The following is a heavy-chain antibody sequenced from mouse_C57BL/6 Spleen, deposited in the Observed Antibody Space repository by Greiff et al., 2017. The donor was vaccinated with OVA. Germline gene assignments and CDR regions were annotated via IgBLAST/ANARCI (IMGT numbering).Heavy chain of an antibody. J-gene: IGHJ2*01. V-gene: IGHV1-82*01. D-gene: IGHD1-1*01. CDR2: IYPGDGDT. CDR1: GYAFSSSW. CDR3: ARGGRGYFDY. Sequence: QVQLQQSGPELVKPGASVKISCKASGYAFSSSWMNWVKQRPGKGLGWIGRIYPGDGDTNYNGKFKGKATLTADKSSSTAYMQLSSLTSEDSAVYFCARGGRGYFDYWGQGTTLTVSS.